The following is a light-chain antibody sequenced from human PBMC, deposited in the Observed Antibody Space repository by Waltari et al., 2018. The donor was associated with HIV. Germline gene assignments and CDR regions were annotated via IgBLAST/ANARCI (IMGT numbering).Light chain of an antibody. V-gene: IGLV4-69*01. CDR2: LNSAGSH. CDR1: SGQSSYA. CDR3: QTWGTGIRV. J-gene: IGLJ3*02. Sequence: QLVLTQSPSASASLGASVKLTCTMSSGQSSYAIAWHQQQPEKGHRYLMKLNSAGSHSKGDVFPDRFSGSSSGAERYLTISSLQSVDEADYYCQTWGTGIRVFGGGTKLTVL.